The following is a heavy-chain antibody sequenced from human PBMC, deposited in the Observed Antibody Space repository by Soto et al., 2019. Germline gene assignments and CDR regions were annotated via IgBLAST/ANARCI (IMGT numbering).Heavy chain of an antibody. CDR2: INAGNGNT. CDR3: ARGDSSSGYSLDY. CDR1: GYTFTSYA. J-gene: IGHJ4*02. V-gene: IGHV1-3*01. Sequence: QVQLVQSGAEVKKPGASVKVSCKASGYTFTSYAMHWVRQAPGQRLEWRGWINAGNGNTKYSQKFQGRVTITRDTSASAAYMELSSLRSEDTAVYYCARGDSSSGYSLDYWGQGTLVTVSS. D-gene: IGHD6-13*01.